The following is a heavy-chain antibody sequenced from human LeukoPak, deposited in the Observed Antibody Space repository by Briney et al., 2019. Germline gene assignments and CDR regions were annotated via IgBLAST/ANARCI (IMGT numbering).Heavy chain of an antibody. CDR3: AREVAVIRGIRNWFDS. CDR1: GDSVSSNDAA. CDR2: TLYRHKLWA. D-gene: IGHD3-10*01. V-gene: IGHV6-1*01. J-gene: IGHJ5*01. Sequence: SQTLSLTCVISGDSVSSNDAAWSWIRQSPSRGLEWQGRTLYRHKLWADSAPSVSSRIAINRDTSKNQFSLHLDSVSPEDTAVYYCAREVAVIRGIRNWFDSWGPGILVTVSA.